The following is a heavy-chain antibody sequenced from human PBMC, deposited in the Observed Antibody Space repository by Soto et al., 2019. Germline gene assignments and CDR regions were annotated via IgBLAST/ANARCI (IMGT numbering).Heavy chain of an antibody. CDR1: GFTVSSNY. J-gene: IGHJ4*02. D-gene: IGHD2-15*01. Sequence: GSLRLSCAASGFTVSSNYMSWVRQAPGKGLEWVSVIYSGGSTYYADSVKGRFTISRDNSKNTLYLQMNSLRAEDTAVYYCARGRRYCSGGSCYVGPHYIDYGGQGTLVTVSS. CDR2: IYSGGST. V-gene: IGHV3-53*01. CDR3: ARGRRYCSGGSCYVGPHYIDY.